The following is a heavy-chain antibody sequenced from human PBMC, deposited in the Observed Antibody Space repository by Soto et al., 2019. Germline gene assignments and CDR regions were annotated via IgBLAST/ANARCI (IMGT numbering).Heavy chain of an antibody. CDR1: GGSISISGSY. J-gene: IGHJ4*02. CDR2: IYYTGST. D-gene: IGHD2-15*01. Sequence: PSETLSLTCSVSGGSISISGSYWGWIRQPPGKGLEWIATIYYTGSTYYNPSLKSRVTISVDTSKNQFSLNLSSVTAADTAVYYCAGRRGFCSGDTCYPFDYWGQGALVTVSS. CDR3: AGRRGFCSGDTCYPFDY. V-gene: IGHV4-39*01.